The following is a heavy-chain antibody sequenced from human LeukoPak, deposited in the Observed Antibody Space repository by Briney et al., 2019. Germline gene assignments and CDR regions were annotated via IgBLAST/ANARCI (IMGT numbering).Heavy chain of an antibody. Sequence: GGSLRLSCAASGFTFSTYWMSWVRQAPGKGLEWVANIEQDGSGKYYVDSVKGRFTISRDNAKNSLFLQMNSLRDEDTAVYYCARDSLVGATLDYWGQGTLVTVSS. D-gene: IGHD1-26*01. CDR3: ARDSLVGATLDY. CDR2: IEQDGSGK. V-gene: IGHV3-7*01. CDR1: GFTFSTYW. J-gene: IGHJ4*02.